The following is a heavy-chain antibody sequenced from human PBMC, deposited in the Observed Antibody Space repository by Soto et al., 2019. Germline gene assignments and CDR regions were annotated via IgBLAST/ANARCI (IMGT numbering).Heavy chain of an antibody. V-gene: IGHV1-46*01. Sequence: QVHLEQSGAEMRKPGASVKVSCKASGYTFTSYYIHWVRQAPGQGLEWLGVINPTDNRKTYAQSFQGRVTMTRDTSTSTVYMELRSLRSDDTAIYYCAREAQTYSGMDVWGQGTTVTVSS. J-gene: IGHJ6*02. CDR2: INPTDNRK. CDR3: AREAQTYSGMDV. CDR1: GYTFTSYY.